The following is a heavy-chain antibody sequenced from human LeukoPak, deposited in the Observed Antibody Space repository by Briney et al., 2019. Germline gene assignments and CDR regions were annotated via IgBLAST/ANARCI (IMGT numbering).Heavy chain of an antibody. CDR2: ISSSSSYI. V-gene: IGHV3-21*01. CDR3: ARSMVRGVIITFWFDP. J-gene: IGHJ5*02. D-gene: IGHD3-10*01. CDR1: GFTFSSYN. Sequence: GGSLRLSCAASGFTFSSYNMNWVRQAPGKGLEWVSSISSSSSYIYYADSVKGRFTISRDNAKNSLYLQMNSLRAEDTAVYYCARSMVRGVIITFWFDPWGQGTLVTVSS.